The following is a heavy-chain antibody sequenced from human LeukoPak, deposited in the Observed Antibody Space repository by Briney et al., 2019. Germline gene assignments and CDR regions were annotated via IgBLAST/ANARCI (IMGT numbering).Heavy chain of an antibody. Sequence: GGSLRLSCAASGFTFSSYVMSWGRQAPGKGLEWVSTINKNSDETYYADSVKGRFTISRDNSRNTLYLQMNSLRAEDTAVYYCAKDHDHENQWFDPWGQGTLVTVSS. CDR3: AKDHDHENQWFDP. CDR1: GFTFSSYV. CDR2: INKNSDET. J-gene: IGHJ5*02. V-gene: IGHV3-23*01. D-gene: IGHD2/OR15-2a*01.